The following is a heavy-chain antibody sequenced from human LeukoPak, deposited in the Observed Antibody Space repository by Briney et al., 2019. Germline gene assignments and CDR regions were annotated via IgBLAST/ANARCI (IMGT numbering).Heavy chain of an antibody. CDR2: INHSGST. J-gene: IGHJ4*02. Sequence: SETLSLTCTVSGGSISSYYWSWIRQPPGKGLEWIGEINHSGSTNYNPSLKSRVTISVDTSKNQFSLKLSSVTAADTAVYYCARKVPLYDFWSGSPGAHFDYWGQGTLVTVSS. CDR3: ARKVPLYDFWSGSPGAHFDY. V-gene: IGHV4-34*01. D-gene: IGHD3-3*01. CDR1: GGSISSYY.